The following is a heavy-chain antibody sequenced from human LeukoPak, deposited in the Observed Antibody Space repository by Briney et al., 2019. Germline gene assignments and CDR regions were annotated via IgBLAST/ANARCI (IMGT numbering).Heavy chain of an antibody. CDR3: ARPGLSYGDNGFFFDY. CDR1: GYTFSGYG. Sequence: ASVTVSCKASGYTFSGYGITWVRQAPGQGLEWMGWISAYNGNTKNAQKFQGRVTMTTDTSTSTAYMELSSLRSDDTAVYYCARPGLSYGDNGFFFDYWGQGTLVTVSS. D-gene: IGHD4-17*01. V-gene: IGHV1-18*01. J-gene: IGHJ4*02. CDR2: ISAYNGNT.